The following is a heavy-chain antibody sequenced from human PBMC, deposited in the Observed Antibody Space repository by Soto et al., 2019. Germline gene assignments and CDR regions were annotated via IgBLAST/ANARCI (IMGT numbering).Heavy chain of an antibody. V-gene: IGHV4-59*01. D-gene: IGHD3-3*01. CDR1: GGSISSYY. J-gene: IGHJ4*02. Sequence: SETLSLTCPVSGGSISSYYWSWIRQPPGKGLEWIGYIYYSGSTNYNPSLKSRVTISVDTSKNQFSLKLSSVTAADTAVYYCARGLRLGYFDYWGQGTLVTVSS. CDR3: ARGLRLGYFDY. CDR2: IYYSGST.